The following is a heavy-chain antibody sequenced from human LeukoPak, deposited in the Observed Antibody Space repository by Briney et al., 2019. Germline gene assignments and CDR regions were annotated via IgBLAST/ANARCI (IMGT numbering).Heavy chain of an antibody. J-gene: IGHJ6*03. CDR2: IYSDNT. CDR3: ARGGGMGYYYYYMDV. Sequence: GGSLRLSCAASGFTFSSSAMSWVRQAPGKGLEWVSFIYSDNTHYSDSVKGRFTISRDNSKNTLYLQMNSLRAEDTAVYYCARGGGMGYYYYYMDVWGKGTTVTVSS. CDR1: GFTFSSSA. V-gene: IGHV3-53*01. D-gene: IGHD1-26*01.